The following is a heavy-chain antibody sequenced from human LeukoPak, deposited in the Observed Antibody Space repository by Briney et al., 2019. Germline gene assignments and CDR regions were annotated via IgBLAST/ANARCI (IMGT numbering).Heavy chain of an antibody. J-gene: IGHJ4*02. CDR1: GFTFSSYS. V-gene: IGHV3-21*04. Sequence: PGGSLRLSCAASGFTFSSYSMNWVRQAPGKGLEWVSSISSSSSYIYYADSVKGRFTISRDNSKKTLYLQMNSLRAEDTAVYYCAKVNIVVVPASVVDYWGQGTLVTVSS. CDR3: AKVNIVVVPASVVDY. CDR2: ISSSSSYI. D-gene: IGHD2-2*01.